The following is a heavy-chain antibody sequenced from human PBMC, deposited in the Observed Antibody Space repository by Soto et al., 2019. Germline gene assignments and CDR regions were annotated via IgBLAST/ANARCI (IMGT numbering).Heavy chain of an antibody. CDR2: INYRGST. Sequence: LETLPLTCAVYGVSFTGYCWTWIRQTPGKGLKWIGEINYRGSTYDNPSLESRITMAVDTSKNQLSLKLSSVTAADTAVYFCVRGQPHRITIFEVVIRSYDYGMDVWGKGTTVTVSS. CDR1: GVSFTGYC. CDR3: VRGQPHRITIFEVVIRSYDYGMDV. J-gene: IGHJ6*04. D-gene: IGHD3-3*01. V-gene: IGHV4-34*01.